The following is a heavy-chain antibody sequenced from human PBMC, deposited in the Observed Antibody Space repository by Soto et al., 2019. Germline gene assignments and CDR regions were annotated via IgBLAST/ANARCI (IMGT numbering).Heavy chain of an antibody. CDR3: AREKYYDFWRGYSVCDY. Sequence: SQTLSLTCAISGDSVSSNSAAWNWIRQSPSRGLEWLGRTYYRSKWYNDYAVSVKSRITINPDTSKNQFSLQLNSVTPEDTAVYYCAREKYYDFWRGYSVCDYWGQGTLVTVSS. CDR1: GDSVSSNSAA. D-gene: IGHD3-3*01. V-gene: IGHV6-1*01. CDR2: TYYRSKWYN. J-gene: IGHJ4*02.